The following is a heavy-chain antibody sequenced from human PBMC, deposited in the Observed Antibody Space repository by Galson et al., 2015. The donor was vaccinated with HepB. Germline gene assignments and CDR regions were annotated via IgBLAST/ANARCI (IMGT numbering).Heavy chain of an antibody. Sequence: SLRLSCAASGFTFSSYAMHWVRQAPGKGLEWVAVISYDGSNKYYADSVKGRFTISRDNSKNTLYLQMNSLRAEDTAVYYCARAAWELLGGDYFDYWGQGTLVTVSS. CDR3: ARAAWELLGGDYFDY. CDR1: GFTFSSYA. D-gene: IGHD1-26*01. CDR2: ISYDGSNK. V-gene: IGHV3-30*04. J-gene: IGHJ4*02.